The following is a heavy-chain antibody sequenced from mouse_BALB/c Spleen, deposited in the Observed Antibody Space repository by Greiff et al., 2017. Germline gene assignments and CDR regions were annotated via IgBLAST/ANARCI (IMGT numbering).Heavy chain of an antibody. CDR3: ARSYDGDLMDY. CDR1: GYTFTSYD. D-gene: IGHD2-3*01. CDR2: IYPGDGST. V-gene: IGHV1S56*01. J-gene: IGHJ4*01. Sequence: QVQLKQPGAELVKPGASVKMSCKASGYTFTSYDINWVKQRPGQGLEWIGWIYPGDGSTKYNEKFKGKATLTADKSSSTAYMQLSSLTSENSAVYFCARSYDGDLMDYWGQGTSVTVSS.